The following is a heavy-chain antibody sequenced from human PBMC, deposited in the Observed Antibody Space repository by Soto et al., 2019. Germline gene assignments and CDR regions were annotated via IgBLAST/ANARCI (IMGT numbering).Heavy chain of an antibody. CDR2: INPNSGTT. CDR3: ARGVGTILAPLP. CDR1: GYTFTGYC. J-gene: IGHJ5*02. V-gene: IGHV1-2*02. D-gene: IGHD3-3*01. Sequence: QVQLVQSGAEVKKPGASVKVSCKASGYTFTGYCMRWVRQAPGQGLEWMGWINPNSGTTNYAQKFQGRVTLSRDTSIRTEYMELTGLRSDDTAVYYFARGVGTILAPLPGAQGTQVTFSS.